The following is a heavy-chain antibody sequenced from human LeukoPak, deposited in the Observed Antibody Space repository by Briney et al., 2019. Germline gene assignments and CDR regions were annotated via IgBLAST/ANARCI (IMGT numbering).Heavy chain of an antibody. CDR1: GFTFSSSV. J-gene: IGHJ4*02. V-gene: IGHV3-64D*06. CDR3: VKKSTGTYDY. CDR2: ITTDGGST. D-gene: IGHD1-26*01. Sequence: PGGSLRLSCSASGFTFSSSVMHWVRQAPGKGLEYVSAITTDGGSTNYADSVKGRFTLSRDNSRNTLYLQMGSLTPEDTAVYFCVKKSTGTYDYWGQGTLVTVSS.